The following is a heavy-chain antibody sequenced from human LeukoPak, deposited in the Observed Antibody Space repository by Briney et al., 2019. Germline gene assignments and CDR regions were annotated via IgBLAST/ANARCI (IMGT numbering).Heavy chain of an antibody. J-gene: IGHJ4*02. CDR3: ARAWTSAGRFDF. Sequence: SQTLSLTCTVSGDSISDGDYYWSWIRQPPGKGLEWLGYIYYSGGTYYNPSLKSRLTISVDTSRNQFSLKLSSVTAADTAVYYCARAWTSAGRFDFWGQGTWSPSPQ. V-gene: IGHV4-30-4*01. CDR1: GDSISDGDYY. CDR2: IYYSGGT. D-gene: IGHD6-13*01.